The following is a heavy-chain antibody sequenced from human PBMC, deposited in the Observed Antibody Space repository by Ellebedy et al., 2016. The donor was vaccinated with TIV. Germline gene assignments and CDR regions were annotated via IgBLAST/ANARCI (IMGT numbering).Heavy chain of an antibody. Sequence: MPSETLSLTCTVSGGSISNDYWSWIRQPPGKGLEWIGYIYYSGSTNYNPSLKSRVTISVDTSNNQFSLKLSSVTAADTAVYYCARTYYYDSSGYPLFDYWGQGTLVTVSS. CDR2: IYYSGST. CDR1: GGSISNDY. J-gene: IGHJ4*02. V-gene: IGHV4-59*08. CDR3: ARTYYYDSSGYPLFDY. D-gene: IGHD3-22*01.